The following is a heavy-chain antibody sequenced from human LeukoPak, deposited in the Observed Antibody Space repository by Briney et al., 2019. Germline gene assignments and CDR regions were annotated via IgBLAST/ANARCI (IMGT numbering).Heavy chain of an antibody. J-gene: IGHJ5*02. CDR1: GGSISTYY. CDR2: IYSSGNT. D-gene: IGHD6-6*01. V-gene: IGHV4-4*07. CDR3: ARDSSSSSWFDP. Sequence: SETLSLTCTVSGGSISTYYWSWIRQPAGKGLEWIGRIYSSGNTNYNPSLKSRVTISVDTSKDQLSLKLSSVTAADTAVYYCARDSSSSSWFDPWGQGTLVTVSS.